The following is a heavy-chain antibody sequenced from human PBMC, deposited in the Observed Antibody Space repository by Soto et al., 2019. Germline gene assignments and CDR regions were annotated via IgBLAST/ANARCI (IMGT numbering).Heavy chain of an antibody. CDR1: GYTFTSYG. D-gene: IGHD3-3*01. CDR2: ISAYNGNT. Sequence: ASVKVSCKASGYTFTSYGISWVRQAPGQGPEWMGWISAYNGNTNYAQRLQGRVTMTTDTSTSTAYMELRSLRSDDTAVYYCERDGANSGYYTSDYWGQGTLVTVSS. CDR3: ERDGANSGYYTSDY. J-gene: IGHJ4*02. V-gene: IGHV1-18*01.